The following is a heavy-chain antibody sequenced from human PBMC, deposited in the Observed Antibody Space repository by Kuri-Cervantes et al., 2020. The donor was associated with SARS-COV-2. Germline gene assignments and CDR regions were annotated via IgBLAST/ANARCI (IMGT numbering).Heavy chain of an antibody. V-gene: IGHV3-23*01. D-gene: IGHD2-21*01. CDR2: ISGTGGGT. CDR3: AKDQDNTGRPYFFED. Sequence: GESLKISCAASGFTFKSYAVNWVRQAPGKGLEWVSGISGTGGGTYYADSVKGRFTISRANSKNMLYLEMKSLRVEDTAVYYCAKDQDNTGRPYFFEDWGQGTLVTVSS. J-gene: IGHJ4*02. CDR1: GFTFKSYA.